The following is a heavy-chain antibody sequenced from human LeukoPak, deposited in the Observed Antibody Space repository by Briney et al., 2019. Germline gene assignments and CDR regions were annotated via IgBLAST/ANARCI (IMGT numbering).Heavy chain of an antibody. CDR3: ARGRPDYYGSGTFYPYFYGLDV. J-gene: IGHJ6*02. V-gene: IGHV3-7*01. CDR1: GFTLSPYW. Sequence: GGSLRLSCIASGFTLSPYWMTWVRQAPGRGLEWVANIKQDGSENYSVDSVKGRFTISRDNAKNSLFLQMNSLRADDTAVYYCARGRPDYYGSGTFYPYFYGLDVWGQGTSVTVSS. D-gene: IGHD3-10*01. CDR2: IKQDGSEN.